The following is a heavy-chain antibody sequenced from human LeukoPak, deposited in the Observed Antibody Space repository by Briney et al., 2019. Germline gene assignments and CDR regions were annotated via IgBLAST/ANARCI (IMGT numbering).Heavy chain of an antibody. Sequence: PSETLSLTCTVSGGSVSSGSYYWSWIRQPPGKGLEWIGYIYYSGSTNYNPSLKSRVTISVDTSKNQFSLKLSSVTAADTAVYYCARGVDPLRFLEWLGRWPDKRRSYYFDYWGQGTLVTVSS. CDR2: IYYSGST. V-gene: IGHV4-61*01. CDR1: GGSVSSGSYY. D-gene: IGHD3-3*01. J-gene: IGHJ4*02. CDR3: ARGVDPLRFLEWLGRWPDKRRSYYFDY.